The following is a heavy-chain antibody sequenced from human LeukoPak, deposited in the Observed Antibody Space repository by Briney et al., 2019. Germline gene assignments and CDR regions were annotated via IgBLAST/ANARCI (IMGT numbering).Heavy chain of an antibody. J-gene: IGHJ4*02. CDR2: INSDGSST. CDR3: ARGFYGGNSWIDY. V-gene: IGHV3-74*01. CDR1: GFTFSSYW. Sequence: GGSLRLSCAASGFTFSSYWMHWVRQAPGKGLVWVSRINSDGSSTSYADSVKGLFTISRDNAKNTLYLQMNSLRAEDTAVYYCARGFYGGNSWIDYWGQGTLVTVSS. D-gene: IGHD4-23*01.